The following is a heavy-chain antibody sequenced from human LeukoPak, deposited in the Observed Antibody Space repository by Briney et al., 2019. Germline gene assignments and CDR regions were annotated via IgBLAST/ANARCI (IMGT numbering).Heavy chain of an antibody. J-gene: IGHJ5*02. Sequence: GGSLRLSCAASGFTFSSYAMSWVRQAPGKGLEWVSGISGSGSGGSTYYADSVKGRFTISRDNSKNALYLQMHSLRAEDTAIYYCVVAGRGRPDPWGQGTLVTVSS. CDR3: VVAGRGRPDP. D-gene: IGHD6-19*01. V-gene: IGHV3-23*01. CDR1: GFTFSSYA. CDR2: ISGSGSGGST.